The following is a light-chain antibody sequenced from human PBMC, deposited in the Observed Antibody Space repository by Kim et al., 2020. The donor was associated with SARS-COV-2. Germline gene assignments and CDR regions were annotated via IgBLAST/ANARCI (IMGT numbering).Light chain of an antibody. J-gene: IGKJ5*01. CDR2: ATS. CDR3: QQLNSYPIT. Sequence: AAVGDRVTITCRARQGISSDFAWYQQKAGKAPKLLIYATSSLQSGVPSRFSGSGSGTDFTLTISSLQPEDFATYFCQQLNSYPITFGQGTRLEIK. V-gene: IGKV1-9*01. CDR1: QGISSD.